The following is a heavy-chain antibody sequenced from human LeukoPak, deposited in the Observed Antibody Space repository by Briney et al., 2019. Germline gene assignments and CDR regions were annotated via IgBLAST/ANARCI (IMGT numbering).Heavy chain of an antibody. CDR1: GYTCTSYG. CDR2: ISAYNGNT. V-gene: IGHV1-18*01. CDR3: VKDRLIYSGYGAFDY. Sequence: SVKASCKASGYTCTSYGISWVRQAPGQGLEWMGWISAYNGNTNYAQKLQGRVTMTPDKPTSTAYMELRSLRSDDTAVYYCVKDRLIYSGYGAFDYWGQGTRVTVSS. D-gene: IGHD5-12*01. J-gene: IGHJ4*02.